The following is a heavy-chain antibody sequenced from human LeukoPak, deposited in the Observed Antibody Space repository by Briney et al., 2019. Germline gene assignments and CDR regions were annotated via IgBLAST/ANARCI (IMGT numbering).Heavy chain of an antibody. CDR1: GGSFSGYY. V-gene: IGHV4-59*08. CDR2: IYYSGST. Sequence: KASETLSLTCAVYGGSFSGYYWSWIRQPPGKGLEWIGYIYYSGSTNYNPSLKSRVTISVDTSKNQFSLKLSSVTAADTAVYYCARIGTHDAFDIWGQGTMVTVSS. CDR3: ARIGTHDAFDI. J-gene: IGHJ3*02. D-gene: IGHD1-1*01.